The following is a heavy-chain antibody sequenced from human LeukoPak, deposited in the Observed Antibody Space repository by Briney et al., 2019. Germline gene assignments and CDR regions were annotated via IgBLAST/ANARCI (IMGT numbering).Heavy chain of an antibody. Sequence: ASVTVSCEASGYKFISHYLQWVRQTPGLGPAWMGWMHGGNGNTRYAEKFEGRVTMTRDTSTSIAYMDLSSLTSDDTAVYYCVRQGSYCVGGACYSFDFWAQGTLVTVSS. CDR3: VRQGSYCVGGACYSFDF. V-gene: IGHV1-2*02. J-gene: IGHJ5*01. D-gene: IGHD2-15*01. CDR2: MHGGNGNT. CDR1: GYKFISHY.